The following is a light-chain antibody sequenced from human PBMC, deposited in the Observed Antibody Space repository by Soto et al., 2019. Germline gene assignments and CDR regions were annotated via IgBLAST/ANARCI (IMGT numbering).Light chain of an antibody. J-gene: IGKJ1*01. CDR2: AAS. CDR1: QSIRTD. V-gene: IGKV1-17*01. CDR3: LQHNRYPWT. Sequence: DIQMTQSPSSLSASVGDRVTITCRASQSIRTDLGWYQQKPGKAPKRLIYAASSLQSGVPSRFSGSGSGTEFTLTISSLQPEDFATHYCLQHNRYPWTFGQGTKVDI.